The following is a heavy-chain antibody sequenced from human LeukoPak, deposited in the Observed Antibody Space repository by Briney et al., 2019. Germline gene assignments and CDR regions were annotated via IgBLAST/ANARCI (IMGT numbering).Heavy chain of an antibody. CDR3: ATKRADYFDY. D-gene: IGHD6-25*01. V-gene: IGHV4-59*01. CDR2: IYYSGST. CDR1: GGSISSYY. J-gene: IGHJ4*02. Sequence: SETLSLTCTVSGGSISSYYWSWIRQPPGKGLEWIGYIYYSGSTNYNPSLKSRVTISVDTSKNQFSLKLSSVTAADTAVYYYATKRADYFDYWGQGTLVTVSS.